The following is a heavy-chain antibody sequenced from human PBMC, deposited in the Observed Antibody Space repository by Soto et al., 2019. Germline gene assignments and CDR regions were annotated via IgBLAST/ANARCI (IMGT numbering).Heavy chain of an antibody. CDR2: ISSSSSTI. CDR1: GFTFSSYS. D-gene: IGHD3-3*01. CDR3: ASHIRFLEWLYDY. Sequence: PGGSLRLSCAASGFTFSSYSMNWVRQAPGKGLEWVSYISSSSSTIYYADSVKGRFTISRDNAKNSLYLQMNSLRDEDTAVYYCASHIRFLEWLYDYWGQGTLVTVSS. J-gene: IGHJ4*02. V-gene: IGHV3-48*02.